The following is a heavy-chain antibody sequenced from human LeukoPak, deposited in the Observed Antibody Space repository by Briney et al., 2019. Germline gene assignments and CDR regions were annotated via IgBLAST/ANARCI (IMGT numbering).Heavy chain of an antibody. Sequence: SETPSLTCAVYGGSFSGYYWSWIRQPPGKGLEWIGEINHSGSTNYNPSLKSRVTISVDASKNQFSLKLSSVTAADTAVYYCYYYDSSGYDIWGQGTLVTVSS. J-gene: IGHJ4*02. CDR1: GGSFSGYY. D-gene: IGHD3-22*01. CDR2: INHSGST. CDR3: YYYDSSGYDI. V-gene: IGHV4-34*01.